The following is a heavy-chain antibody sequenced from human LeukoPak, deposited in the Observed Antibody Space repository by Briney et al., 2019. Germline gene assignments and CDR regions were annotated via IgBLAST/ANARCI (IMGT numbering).Heavy chain of an antibody. J-gene: IGHJ4*02. CDR1: GYTFTSYY. V-gene: IGHV1-46*01. CDR3: ARDKYYDSSGYYYEWVDYYDY. D-gene: IGHD3-22*01. Sequence: ASVKVSCKASGYTFTSYYMHWVRQAPGQGLEWMGIINPSGGSTSYAQKFQGRVTMTRDTSTSTAYMELRSLRSDDTAVYYCARDKYYDSSGYYYEWVDYYDYWGQGTLVTVSS. CDR2: INPSGGST.